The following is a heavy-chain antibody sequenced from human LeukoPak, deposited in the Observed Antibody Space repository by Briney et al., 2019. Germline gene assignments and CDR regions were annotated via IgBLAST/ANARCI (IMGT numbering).Heavy chain of an antibody. CDR3: ARESLDYGDYGWYFDL. Sequence: GGSLRLSCAASGFTFSSYAMHWVRQAPGKGLEYVSAISSNGGSTYYANSVKVRFTISRDNSKNTLYLQMGSLKAEDMAVYYCARESLDYGDYGWYFDLWGRGTLVTVSS. D-gene: IGHD4-17*01. J-gene: IGHJ2*01. V-gene: IGHV3-64*01. CDR1: GFTFSSYA. CDR2: ISSNGGST.